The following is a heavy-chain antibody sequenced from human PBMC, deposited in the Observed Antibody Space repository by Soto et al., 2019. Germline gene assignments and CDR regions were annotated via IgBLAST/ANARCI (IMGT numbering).Heavy chain of an antibody. D-gene: IGHD3-9*01. CDR1: GFTFDDYA. V-gene: IGHV3-9*01. Sequence: GGSLRLSCAASGFTFDDYAMHWVRQAPGKGLEWVSGISWNSGSIGYADSVKGRFTISRDNAKNSLYLQMNSLRAEDTALYYCAREKFNILTGYYRLGAFDIWGQGTMVTVSS. J-gene: IGHJ3*02. CDR2: ISWNSGSI. CDR3: AREKFNILTGYYRLGAFDI.